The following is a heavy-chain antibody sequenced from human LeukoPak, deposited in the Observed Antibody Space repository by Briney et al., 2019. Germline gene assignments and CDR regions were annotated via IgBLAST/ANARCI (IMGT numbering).Heavy chain of an antibody. CDR1: GFTFRTYS. V-gene: IGHV3-21*01. D-gene: IGHD3-10*01. J-gene: IGHJ6*03. Sequence: GGSLRLSCAASGFTFRTYSMNWVRQAPGKGLEWVSFISSSTTYIYYADSVKGRFTISRDNAKNSLYPQMNSLKVEDTAVYYCASSGSGGYFYYYMDVWGKGTTVTISS. CDR2: ISSSTTYI. CDR3: ASSGSGGYFYYYMDV.